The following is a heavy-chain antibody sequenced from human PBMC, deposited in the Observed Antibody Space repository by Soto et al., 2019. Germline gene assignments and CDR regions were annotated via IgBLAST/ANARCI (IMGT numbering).Heavy chain of an antibody. D-gene: IGHD2-15*01. CDR2: ISYDGSNK. V-gene: IGHV3-30-3*01. J-gene: IGHJ2*01. CDR1: GFTFSSYA. CDR3: RVVAATFLITPESDFWYFDL. Sequence: QVQLVESGGGVVQPGRSLRLSCAASGFTFSSYAMHWVRQAPGKGLEWVAVISYDGSNKYYADSVKGRFTISRDNSKNTLYLQMNSLRAEDTAVYYCRVVAATFLITPESDFWYFDLWGRGTLVTVSS.